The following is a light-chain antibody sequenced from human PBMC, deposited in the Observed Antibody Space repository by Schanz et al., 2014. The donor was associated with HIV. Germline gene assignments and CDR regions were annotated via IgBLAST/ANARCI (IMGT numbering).Light chain of an antibody. J-gene: IGLJ2*01. V-gene: IGLV2-14*02. CDR3: ISYTSDTVL. Sequence: QSALTQPASVSGSPGQSITISCTGPSSDVGSYNLVSWYQQHPGKAPKLMIYEGSKRPSGVSNRVSGSKSGNTASLTISALQPEDEADYYCISYTSDTVLFGGGTKLTVL. CDR2: EGS. CDR1: SSDVGSYNL.